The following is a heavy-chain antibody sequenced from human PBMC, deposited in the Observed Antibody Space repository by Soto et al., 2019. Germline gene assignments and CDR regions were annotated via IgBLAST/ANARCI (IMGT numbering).Heavy chain of an antibody. J-gene: IGHJ4*02. Sequence: GASVKVSCKASGCTFTGYYMHWVRQAPGQGLEWMGWINPNSGGTNYAQKFQGWVTMTRDTSISTAYMELSRLRSDDTAVYYCARDDCTNGVCNQGGYWGQGTLVTVSS. CDR3: ARDDCTNGVCNQGGY. D-gene: IGHD2-8*01. CDR1: GCTFTGYY. V-gene: IGHV1-2*04. CDR2: INPNSGGT.